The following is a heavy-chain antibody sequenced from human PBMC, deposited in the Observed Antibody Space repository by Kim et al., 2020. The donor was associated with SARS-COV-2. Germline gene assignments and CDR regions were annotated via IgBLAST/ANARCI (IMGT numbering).Heavy chain of an antibody. J-gene: IGHJ6*02. CDR2: N. CDR3: ARPIRGRMDV. V-gene: IGHV4-39*01. Sequence: NYYNPSRKGRVTITVDTSRNRFSLKLRSVTAADTAVYYCARPIRGRMDVWGQGTTVTVSS. D-gene: IGHD3-10*01.